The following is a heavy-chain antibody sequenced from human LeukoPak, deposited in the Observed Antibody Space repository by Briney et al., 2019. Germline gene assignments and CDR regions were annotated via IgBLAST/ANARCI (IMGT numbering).Heavy chain of an antibody. J-gene: IGHJ4*02. Sequence: PSETLSLTCTVSGGSISSYYWSWIRQPPGKGLEWIGYIYYSGSTNYNPSLKSRVTISVDTSKNQFSLKLSSVTAADTAAYYCARSPLEMATTSSHPDRFGPFDYWGQGTLVTVSS. CDR1: GGSISSYY. D-gene: IGHD5-24*01. CDR3: ARSPLEMATTSSHPDRFGPFDY. V-gene: IGHV4-59*01. CDR2: IYYSGST.